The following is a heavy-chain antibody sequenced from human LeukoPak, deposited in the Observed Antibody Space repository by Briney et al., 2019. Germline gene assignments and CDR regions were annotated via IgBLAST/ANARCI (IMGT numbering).Heavy chain of an antibody. D-gene: IGHD3-10*01. V-gene: IGHV4-34*01. J-gene: IGHJ4*02. Sequence: SETLSLTCAVYGGSFSGYYWSWIRQPPGKGLEWIGEINHSGSTNYNPSLKRRVTISVDTSKNQFSLKLSSVTAADTAVYYCARSLHYYGSGSYWAWGQGTLVTVSS. CDR2: INHSGST. CDR1: GGSFSGYY. CDR3: ARSLHYYGSGSYWA.